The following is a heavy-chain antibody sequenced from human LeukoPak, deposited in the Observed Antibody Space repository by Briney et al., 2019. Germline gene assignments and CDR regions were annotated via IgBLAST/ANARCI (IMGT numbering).Heavy chain of an antibody. CDR1: GGTFSSYA. CDR3: ARAPSSWYGWFDP. Sequence: AASVKVSCKASGGTFSSYAISWVRQAPGQGLEWMGGIIPIFGTANYAQKFQGRVTITADESTSTAYMELSSLRSEDTAVYYCARAPSSWYGWFDPWGQGTLVTVSS. V-gene: IGHV1-69*01. D-gene: IGHD6-13*01. CDR2: IIPIFGTA. J-gene: IGHJ5*02.